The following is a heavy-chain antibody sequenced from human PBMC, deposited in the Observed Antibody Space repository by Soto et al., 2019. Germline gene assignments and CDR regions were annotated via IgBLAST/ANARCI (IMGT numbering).Heavy chain of an antibody. J-gene: IGHJ6*02. V-gene: IGHV5-51*01. CDR2: IYPGDSDT. CDR3: ARHSFSGGSYFNNYYYGMDV. Sequence: PGESLKISCKGSGYSFTSYWIGWVRQMPGKGLEWMGIIYPGDSDTRYSPSFQGQVTISADKSISTAYLQWSSLKASDTAMYYCARHSFSGGSYFNNYYYGMDVWGQGTTVTVSS. CDR1: GYSFTSYW. D-gene: IGHD1-26*01.